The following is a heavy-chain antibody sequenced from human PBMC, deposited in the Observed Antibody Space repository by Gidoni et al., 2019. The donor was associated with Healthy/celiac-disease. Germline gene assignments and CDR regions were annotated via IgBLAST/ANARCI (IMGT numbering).Heavy chain of an antibody. CDR1: GSTLSNAW. Sequence: EAQLVESGGGLVQPGGSLRLSCAASGSTLSNAWMRWVRQAPVKGLEWVGRIKSETDGATTDYAAPVKGRFTISRDDSKNTLYLQMNSLQPEDTAVYYCTTQTWELIPLVDYWGQGTLVTVSS. J-gene: IGHJ4*02. CDR3: TTQTWELIPLVDY. CDR2: IKSETDGATT. V-gene: IGHV3-15*01. D-gene: IGHD1-26*01.